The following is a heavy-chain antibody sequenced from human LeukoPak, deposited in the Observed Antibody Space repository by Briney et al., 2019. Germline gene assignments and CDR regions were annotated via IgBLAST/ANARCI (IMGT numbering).Heavy chain of an antibody. D-gene: IGHD2-2*01. CDR1: GGTFSSYA. J-gene: IGHJ3*02. CDR2: IIPILGTA. Sequence: GASVKVSCKASGGTFSSYAISWVRQAPGQGLEWMGGIIPILGTANYAQKFQGRVTITADESTSTAYMELSSLRSEDTAVYYCAPLGYCSSTSCKSTSDAFDIWGQGTMVTVSS. CDR3: APLGYCSSTSCKSTSDAFDI. V-gene: IGHV1-69*13.